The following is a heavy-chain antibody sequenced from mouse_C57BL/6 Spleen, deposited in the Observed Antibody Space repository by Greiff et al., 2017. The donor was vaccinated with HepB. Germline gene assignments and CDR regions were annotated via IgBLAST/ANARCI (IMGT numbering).Heavy chain of an antibody. J-gene: IGHJ3*01. CDR3: TREGDYSWFAY. D-gene: IGHD2-4*01. Sequence: DVKLVESGAGLVKPGGSLKLSCAASGFTFSSYAMSWVRQTPEKRLEWVAYISSGGDYIYYADTVKGRFTISRDNASNTLYLQMSSLKSEDTAMYYCTREGDYSWFAYWGQGTLVTVSA. CDR1: GFTFSSYA. V-gene: IGHV5-9-1*02. CDR2: ISSGGDYI.